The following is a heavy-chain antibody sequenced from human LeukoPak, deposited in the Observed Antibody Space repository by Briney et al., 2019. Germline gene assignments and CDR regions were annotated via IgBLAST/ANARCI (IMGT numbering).Heavy chain of an antibody. CDR1: GFTFSSYA. Sequence: GGSLRLSCAASGFTFSSYAMHWVRQAPGKGLEWVAVISYDGSNKYYADSVKGRFTISRDNSKNTLYLQMNSLRAEDTAAYYCARDGVPAAPADYYYYMDVWGKGTTVTVSS. CDR2: ISYDGSNK. J-gene: IGHJ6*03. V-gene: IGHV3-30*04. D-gene: IGHD2-2*01. CDR3: ARDGVPAAPADYYYYMDV.